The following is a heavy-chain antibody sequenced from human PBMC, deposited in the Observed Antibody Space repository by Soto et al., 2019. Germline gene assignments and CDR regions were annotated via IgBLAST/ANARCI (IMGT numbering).Heavy chain of an antibody. D-gene: IGHD1-26*01. V-gene: IGHV1-2*02. J-gene: IGHJ4*02. CDR2: INPNNGGT. Sequence: QVQLVQSGAEMKKSGASVMVSCKASGYTFTGYYIHWVRHTPGQGLEWMGWINPNNGGTNYVQRFQGRVTMTRDTSISTVYMELRRLTSDDTAGYYCARDLPIVGTTTWDYWGQGTLVTVSS. CDR1: GYTFTGYY. CDR3: ARDLPIVGTTTWDY.